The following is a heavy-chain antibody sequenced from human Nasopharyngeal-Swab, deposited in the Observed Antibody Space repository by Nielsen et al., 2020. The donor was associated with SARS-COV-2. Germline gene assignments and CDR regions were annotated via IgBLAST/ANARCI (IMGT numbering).Heavy chain of an antibody. CDR3: ARDHIVWSGYSPDYYYGMDV. CDR2: FDPEDGET. Sequence: ASVKVSCKVSGYTLTELSMHWVRQAPGKGLEWMGGFDPEDGETIYAQKFLGRVTMTEDTSTDTAYMELSSLRSEDTAVYYCARDHIVWSGYSPDYYYGMDVWGQGTTVTVSS. J-gene: IGHJ6*02. V-gene: IGHV1-24*01. D-gene: IGHD3-3*01. CDR1: GYTLTELS.